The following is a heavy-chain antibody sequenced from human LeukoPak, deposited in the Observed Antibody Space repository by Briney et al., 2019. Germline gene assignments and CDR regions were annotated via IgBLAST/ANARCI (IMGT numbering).Heavy chain of an antibody. CDR2: TYSDGTT. J-gene: IGHJ6*02. D-gene: IGHD2-8*01. V-gene: IGHV3-66*02. CDR1: GFTFSSYA. Sequence: GRSLRLSCAASGFTFSSYAMHWVRQAPGEGLEWVSVTYSDGTTFYADSVKGRFTISRDSSKNTLFIQMNSLRVEDTAVYYCAGDPGLRNGMDVWGQGTTVTVSS. CDR3: AGDPGLRNGMDV.